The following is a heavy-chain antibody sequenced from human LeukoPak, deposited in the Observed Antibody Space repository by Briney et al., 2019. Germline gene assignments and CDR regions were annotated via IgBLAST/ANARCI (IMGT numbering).Heavy chain of an antibody. D-gene: IGHD3-22*01. CDR3: ARAANYYDSSGYSES. CDR1: GAYISDYY. J-gene: IGHJ4*02. Sequence: PSETLSLTCTVSGAYISDYYWSWTRQPPGKGLEWIGYIYYTGSTNYNPSLKSRVTISVDTSKNQFSLKLSSVTAADTAVYYCARAANYYDSSGYSESWGQGTLVTVSS. V-gene: IGHV4-59*08. CDR2: IYYTGST.